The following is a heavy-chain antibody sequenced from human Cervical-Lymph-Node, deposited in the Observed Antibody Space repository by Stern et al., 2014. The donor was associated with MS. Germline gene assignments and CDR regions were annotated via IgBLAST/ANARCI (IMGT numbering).Heavy chain of an antibody. D-gene: IGHD6-6*01. V-gene: IGHV1-46*01. J-gene: IGHJ6*02. CDR1: GYTFTSYY. CDR2: INPSGGST. Sequence: VQLVQSGAEVKKPGASVKVSCKASGYTFTSYYMHWVRQAPGQGLEWMGIINPSGGSTSYAQKFQGRVTMTRDTSTSTVYMELSSLRSEDTAVYYCARDLSSSSPLYYYYYYGMDVWGQGTTVTVSS. CDR3: ARDLSSSSPLYYYYYYGMDV.